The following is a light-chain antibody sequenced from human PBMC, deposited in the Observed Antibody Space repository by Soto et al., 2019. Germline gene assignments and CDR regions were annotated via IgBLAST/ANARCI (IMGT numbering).Light chain of an antibody. CDR3: QTWGNGIVI. CDR2: INRDGSH. J-gene: IGLJ2*01. Sequence: QSVLTQSPSASASLGASVKLTCTLSSGHSNYAIAWHQQQPEKGPRYLMKINRDGSHSKGDGIPNRFSGSSSGAERYLTISSLQSEDEADYYCQTWGNGIVIFGGGTKLTVL. CDR1: SGHSNYA. V-gene: IGLV4-69*01.